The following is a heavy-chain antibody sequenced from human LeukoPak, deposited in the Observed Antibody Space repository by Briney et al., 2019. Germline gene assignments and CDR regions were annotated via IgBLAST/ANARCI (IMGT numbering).Heavy chain of an antibody. CDR1: GGSISSGDYY. CDR3: AAGQSRWYFDY. CDR2: IYYSGST. Sequence: PSETLSLTCTVSGGSISSGDYYWSWIRQPPGKGLEWIGYIYYSGSTYYNPSLKSRVTISVDTSKNQFSLKLSSVTAADTAVYYCAAGQSRWYFDYWGQGTLVTVSS. V-gene: IGHV4-31*03. J-gene: IGHJ4*02.